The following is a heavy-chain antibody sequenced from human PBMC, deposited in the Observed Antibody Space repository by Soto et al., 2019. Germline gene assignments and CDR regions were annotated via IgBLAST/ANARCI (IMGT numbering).Heavy chain of an antibody. Sequence: GGSLRLSCAASGFTFSSYGMHWVRQAPGKGLEWVAVISYDGSNKYYADSVKGRFTISRDNSKNTLYLQMNSLRAEDTAVYYCATAFGVSFTILGVAPNDWGQGTLVTVSS. CDR1: GFTFSSYG. J-gene: IGHJ4*02. D-gene: IGHD3-3*01. CDR3: ATAFGVSFTILGVAPND. V-gene: IGHV3-30*03. CDR2: ISYDGSNK.